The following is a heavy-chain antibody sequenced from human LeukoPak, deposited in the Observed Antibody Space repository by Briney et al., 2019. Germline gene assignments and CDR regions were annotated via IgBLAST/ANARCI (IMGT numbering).Heavy chain of an antibody. J-gene: IGHJ4*02. Sequence: GGSLRLSCAASGFTFSSCSMNWVRQAPGKGLEWVSSISSSSSHLYYADSVKGRFTISRDNAKNSLHLQMKSLRAEDTAVYYCARDRRNFWSGYPDYWGQGTLVTVSS. CDR3: ARDRRNFWSGYPDY. CDR1: GFTFSSCS. D-gene: IGHD3-3*01. V-gene: IGHV3-21*01. CDR2: ISSSSSHL.